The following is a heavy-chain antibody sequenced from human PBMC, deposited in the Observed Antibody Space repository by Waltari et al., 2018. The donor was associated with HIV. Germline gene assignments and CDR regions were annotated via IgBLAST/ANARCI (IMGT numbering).Heavy chain of an antibody. Sequence: EVQLLQSGAEVKKPGESLKISCKGSVYSFSTYWIGWVRQMPGKGLEWMGIIYPGDSDTRYSPSFQGQVTISADKSIRTAYLQWSSLKASDTAMYYCTKGMYANQDYFDNWGQGTLVTVSS. CDR1: VYSFSTYW. CDR2: IYPGDSDT. D-gene: IGHD2-8*01. V-gene: IGHV5-51*03. J-gene: IGHJ4*02. CDR3: TKGMYANQDYFDN.